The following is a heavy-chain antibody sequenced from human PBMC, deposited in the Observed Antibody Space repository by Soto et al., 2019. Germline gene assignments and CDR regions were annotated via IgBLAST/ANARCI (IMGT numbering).Heavy chain of an antibody. CDR3: ASDMDYGGNSGYDY. V-gene: IGHV3-7*05. CDR1: GFTFSSYW. J-gene: IGHJ4*02. Sequence: EVQLVESGGGLVQPGGSLRLSCAASGFTFSSYWMSWVRQAPGKGLEWVANIKQDGSEKYYVDSVKGRFTISRDNAKNSLYLQMNSLRAEDTDVYYCASDMDYGGNSGYDYWGQGTLVTVSS. CDR2: IKQDGSEK. D-gene: IGHD4-17*01.